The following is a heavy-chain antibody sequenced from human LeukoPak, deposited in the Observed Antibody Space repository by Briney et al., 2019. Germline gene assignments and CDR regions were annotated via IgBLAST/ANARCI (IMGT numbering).Heavy chain of an antibody. CDR1: GFTLSTYD. Sequence: GGSLRLSCAASGFTLSTYDMHWVRQGPGEGLEWVAAVGTSGHTFYPDSVKGQFTISRENARNSVYLQMNSLRAGDTAVYYCVRSFYGDHPYWGQGTLVSVSS. J-gene: IGHJ4*02. CDR3: VRSFYGDHPY. D-gene: IGHD4-17*01. CDR2: VGTSGHT. V-gene: IGHV3-13*01.